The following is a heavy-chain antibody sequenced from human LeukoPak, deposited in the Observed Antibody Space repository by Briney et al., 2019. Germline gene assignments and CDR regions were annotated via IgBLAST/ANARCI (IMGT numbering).Heavy chain of an antibody. J-gene: IGHJ4*02. CDR3: AKKSSSGWYGDY. Sequence: GASVKASCKASGYTFTGYYMHWVRQAPGQGLEWMGWINPNSGGTNYAQKFQGRVTMTRDTSISTAYMELSRLRAEDTAVYYCAKKSSSGWYGDYWGQGTLVTVSS. D-gene: IGHD6-19*01. CDR2: INPNSGGT. V-gene: IGHV1-2*02. CDR1: GYTFTGYY.